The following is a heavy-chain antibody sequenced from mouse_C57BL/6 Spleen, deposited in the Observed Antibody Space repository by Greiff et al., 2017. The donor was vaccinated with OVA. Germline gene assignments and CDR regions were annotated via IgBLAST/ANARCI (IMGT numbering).Heavy chain of an antibody. CDR3: ARERVYDGYYRGYFDY. D-gene: IGHD2-3*01. CDR2: INYDGSST. CDR1: GFTFSDYY. V-gene: IGHV5-16*01. Sequence: EVHLVESEGGLVQPGSSMKLSCTASGFTFSDYYMAWVRQVPEKGLEWVANINYDGSSTYYLDSLKSRFIISRDNAKNILYLQMSSLKSEDTATYYCARERVYDGYYRGYFDYWGQGTTLTVSS. J-gene: IGHJ2*01.